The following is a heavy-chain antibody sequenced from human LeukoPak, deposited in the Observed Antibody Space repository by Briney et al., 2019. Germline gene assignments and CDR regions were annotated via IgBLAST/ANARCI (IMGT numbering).Heavy chain of an antibody. V-gene: IGHV1-69*04. CDR3: ASTPSSGWWPRFDY. D-gene: IGHD6-19*01. Sequence: SVKVSCKASGGTFSSYAISWVRQAPGQGLEWMGRIIPILGIANYAQKFQGRVTITADKSTSTAYMELSSLRSDDTAVYYCASTPSSGWWPRFDYWGQGTLVTVSS. CDR1: GGTFSSYA. CDR2: IIPILGIA. J-gene: IGHJ4*02.